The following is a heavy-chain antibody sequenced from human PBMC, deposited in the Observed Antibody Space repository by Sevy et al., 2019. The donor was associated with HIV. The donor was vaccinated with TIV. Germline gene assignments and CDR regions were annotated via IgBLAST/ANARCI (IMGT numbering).Heavy chain of an antibody. CDR3: AKDGGGVDTPRSFDI. D-gene: IGHD3-16*01. V-gene: IGHV3-30*02. J-gene: IGHJ3*02. CDR1: GFIISDYG. CDR2: VRYNGSEK. Sequence: GGSLRLSCAASGFIISDYGMHWVRQAPGKGLEWVAFVRYNGSEKHYADSVKGRFIIVRDDSKNTIYLQMYSLRPEDTARYYCAKDGGGVDTPRSFDIWGQGTMVTVSS.